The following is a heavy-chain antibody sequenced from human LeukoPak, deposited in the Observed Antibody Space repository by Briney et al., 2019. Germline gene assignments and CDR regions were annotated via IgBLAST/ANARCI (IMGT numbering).Heavy chain of an antibody. CDR2: INPSGGST. CDR1: GYTFTSYY. D-gene: IGHD2-2*01. CDR3: ARVPGYCSSTSCANYAFDI. V-gene: IGHV1-46*01. J-gene: IGHJ3*02. Sequence: GASVKVSCKASGYTFTSYYMHWVRQAPGQGLEWMGIINPSGGSTSYAQKFQGRVTMTRDTSTSTVYMELSSLRSEDTAVYYCARVPGYCSSTSCANYAFDIWGQGTMVTVSS.